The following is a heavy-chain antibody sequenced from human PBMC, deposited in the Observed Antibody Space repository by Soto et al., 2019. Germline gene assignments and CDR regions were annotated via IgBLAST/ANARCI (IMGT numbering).Heavy chain of an antibody. CDR2: IYWDDDK. J-gene: IGHJ4*02. Sequence: QITLQESGPTRVKPTQPLTLTCTFSGFSLSTGGVGVGWIRQPPGKALERLALIYWDDDKRYSPSLKNRLTINKDPSKNQVVLTMTNMDPLDTATYYCAHRAGLQGNWNGGYFDFWGQGALVTVSS. CDR3: AHRAGLQGNWNGGYFDF. CDR1: GFSLSTGGVG. D-gene: IGHD1-1*01. V-gene: IGHV2-5*02.